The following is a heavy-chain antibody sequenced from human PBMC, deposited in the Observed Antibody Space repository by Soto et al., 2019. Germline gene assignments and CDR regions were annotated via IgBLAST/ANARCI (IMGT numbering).Heavy chain of an antibody. D-gene: IGHD1-26*01. CDR1: GFTFSSYA. J-gene: IGHJ4*02. V-gene: IGHV3-30*04. CDR2: ISYVGRDK. CDR3: ARSAGGSYPQYDY. Sequence: QVQLVESGGGVVQPGRSLRLSCAASGFTFSSYAMHWVRQAPGTGLEWVAIISYVGRDKNYPDSVKGRFTISRDNSKNTLYLQMNSLRAEDTAVYYCARSAGGSYPQYDYWGQGTLVTVSS.